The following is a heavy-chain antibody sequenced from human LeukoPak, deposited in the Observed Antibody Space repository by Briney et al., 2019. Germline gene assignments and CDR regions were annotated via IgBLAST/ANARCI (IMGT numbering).Heavy chain of an antibody. Sequence: PGGSLRLSCAVSGFSLSDYYMNWVRQAPGKGREWISYVTSTGRSTNYADSVKGRLTISRDSAKNSVSLQLSSLTAEDTAVYYCARGRRGSYYTFQVWGQGTLVSV. J-gene: IGHJ4*02. CDR1: GFSLSDYY. D-gene: IGHD3-16*01. CDR2: VTSTGRST. CDR3: ARGRRGSYYTFQV. V-gene: IGHV3-11*01.